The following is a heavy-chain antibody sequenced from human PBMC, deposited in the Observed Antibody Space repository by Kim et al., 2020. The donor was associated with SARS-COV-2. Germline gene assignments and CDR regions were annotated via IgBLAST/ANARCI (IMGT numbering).Heavy chain of an antibody. CDR1: GGTFSSYA. CDR2: IIPIFGTA. CDR3: ARGLGALCSSTSCYTDYYYGMDV. Sequence: SVKVSCKASGGTFSSYAISWVRQAPGQGLEWMGGIIPIFGTANYAQKFQGRVTITADESTSTAYMELSSLRSEDTAVYYCARGLGALCSSTSCYTDYYYGMDVWGQGTTVTVSS. D-gene: IGHD2-2*02. J-gene: IGHJ6*02. V-gene: IGHV1-69*13.